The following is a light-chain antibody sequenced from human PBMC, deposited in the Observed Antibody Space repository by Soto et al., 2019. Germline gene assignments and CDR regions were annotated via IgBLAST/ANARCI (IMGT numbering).Light chain of an antibody. CDR1: QSVSSSY. CDR3: QQYGSSPIT. V-gene: IGKV3-20*01. Sequence: EIVLTQSPCTLSLSPGERATLSCRASQSVSSSYLAWYQQKPGQAPRLLIHGASSRATGIPDRISGSGSGTDFTLTISRLEPEDFAVYYCQQYGSSPITFGQGTRLE. CDR2: GAS. J-gene: IGKJ5*01.